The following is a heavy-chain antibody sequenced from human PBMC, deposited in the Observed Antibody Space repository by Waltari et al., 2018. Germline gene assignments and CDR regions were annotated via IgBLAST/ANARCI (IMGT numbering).Heavy chain of an antibody. D-gene: IGHD1-26*01. J-gene: IGHJ4*02. CDR2: INPNSGGT. V-gene: IGHV1-2*06. CDR3: ARPSHRDRIVGATDFDY. CDR1: GYTFTGYY. Sequence: QVQLVQSGAEVKKPGASVKVSCKASGYTFTGYYMHWVRQAPGQGLEWMGRINPNSGGTNYAQKFQGRVTMTRDTSISTAYMELSRLRSDDTAVYYCARPSHRDRIVGATDFDYWGQGTLVTVSS.